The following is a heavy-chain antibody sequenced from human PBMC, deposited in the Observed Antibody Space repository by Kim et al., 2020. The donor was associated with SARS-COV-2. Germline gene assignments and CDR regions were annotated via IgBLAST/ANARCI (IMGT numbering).Heavy chain of an antibody. V-gene: IGHV3-30*02. J-gene: IGHJ4*02. CDR3: AKDIRPQYYDSNLDY. D-gene: IGHD3-22*01. Sequence: DSVEDRLTTSRDNSKNALYLQMNSLRAEDTAVYDCAKDIRPQYYDSNLDYWGQGTLVTVSS.